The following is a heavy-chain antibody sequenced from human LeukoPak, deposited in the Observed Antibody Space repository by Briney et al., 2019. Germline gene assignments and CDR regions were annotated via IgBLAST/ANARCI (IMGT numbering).Heavy chain of an antibody. CDR1: GFTVSSNY. CDR2: IYSGGST. V-gene: IGHV3-66*01. Sequence: GGSLRLSCAASGFTVSSNYMSWVRQAPGKGLEWVSIIYSGGSTSYADSVKGRFTISRDNSKNTLYLQMNSLRAADTAVYYCARVLSGSRLDYWGQGTLVTVSS. J-gene: IGHJ4*02. CDR3: ARVLSGSRLDY. D-gene: IGHD3-22*01.